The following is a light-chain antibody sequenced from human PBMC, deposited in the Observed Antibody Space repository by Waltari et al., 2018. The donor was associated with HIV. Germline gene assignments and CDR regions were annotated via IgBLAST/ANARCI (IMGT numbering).Light chain of an antibody. CDR3: GTWDSSLGGWV. V-gene: IGLV1-51*01. CDR1: SSNIWRNY. J-gene: IGLJ3*02. CDR2: DST. Sequence: QSVLTQPPSVSAAPGQKVTISCSGSSSNIWRNYVSWYQQLPGAAPKLLIYDSTGRPSGIPDRFSGAKSGTSATLGITGLQTGDEADYYCGTWDSSLGGWVFGGGTKLAVL.